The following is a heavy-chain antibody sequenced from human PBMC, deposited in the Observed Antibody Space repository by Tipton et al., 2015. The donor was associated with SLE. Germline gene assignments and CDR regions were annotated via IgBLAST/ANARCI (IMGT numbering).Heavy chain of an antibody. V-gene: IGHV4-59*08. J-gene: IGHJ4*02. CDR1: GGSISSYY. CDR2: IYYSGST. Sequence: TLSLTCTVSGGSISSYYWSWIRQPPGKGLEWIGYIYYSGSTNYSPSLKSRVTISVDTSKNQFSLKLSSVTAADTAVYYCARRFRDSYYFDYWGQGTLVTVSS. CDR3: ARRFRDSYYFDY.